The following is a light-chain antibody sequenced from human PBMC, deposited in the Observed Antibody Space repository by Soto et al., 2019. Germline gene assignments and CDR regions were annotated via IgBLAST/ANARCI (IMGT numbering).Light chain of an antibody. J-gene: IGKJ2*01. V-gene: IGKV1-39*01. CDR2: AAS. Sequence: DIQMTQSPSSLSASVGDRVTITCRASQTISTYLNWYQQNPGKAPKLLIYAASNLPNGVPSRFSGSGSGTDVTLTIISLQPEDWSNYYCQRRGSIPYTFGQGTKLEIK. CDR3: QRRGSIPYT. CDR1: QTISTY.